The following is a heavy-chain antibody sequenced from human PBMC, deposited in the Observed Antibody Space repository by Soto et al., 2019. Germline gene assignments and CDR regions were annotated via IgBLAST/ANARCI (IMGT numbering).Heavy chain of an antibody. J-gene: IGHJ5*02. CDR3: ARGSIGSRVFDP. D-gene: IGHD6-13*01. CDR2: IYPGDSDT. V-gene: IGHV5-51*01. CDR1: GDSFTSYW. Sequence: DSLKISGKCSGDSFTSYWIGLVRQMPGKGLEWMGIIYPGDSDTRYSPSFQGQVTISADKSISTAYLQWSSLKASDTAMYYCARGSIGSRVFDPWGQGTLVTVSS.